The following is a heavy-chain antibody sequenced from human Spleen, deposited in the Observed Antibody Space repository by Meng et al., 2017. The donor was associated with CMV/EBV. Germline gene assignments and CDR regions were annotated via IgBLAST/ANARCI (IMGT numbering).Heavy chain of an antibody. J-gene: IGHJ4*02. CDR2: IKEDGSQT. D-gene: IGHD3-22*01. V-gene: IGHV3-7*01. Sequence: GGSLRLSCTASGFTFSHYWMTWVRQVPGKGLEWMANIKEDGSQTVYVDSVKGRFTISRDNAKTSLYLQMDSLRAEDTAVYYCARVGRFGRTYYYDSSGYWGHAERDYWGQGTLVTVSS. CDR3: ARVGRFGRTYYYDSSGYWGHAERDY. CDR1: GFTFSHYW.